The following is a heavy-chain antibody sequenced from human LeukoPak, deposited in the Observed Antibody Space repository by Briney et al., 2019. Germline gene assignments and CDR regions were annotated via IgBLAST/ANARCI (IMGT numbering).Heavy chain of an antibody. Sequence: GGSLRLSCAASGNYWMHWVRQAPGKGLVWVSHINSDGSWTSYADSVKGRFTISRDNSKNTLYLQMNSLRAEDTAVYYCRGGAAGTDYWGQGTLVTVSS. J-gene: IGHJ4*02. CDR1: GNYW. CDR2: INSDGSWT. V-gene: IGHV3-74*01. D-gene: IGHD6-13*01. CDR3: RGGAAGTDY.